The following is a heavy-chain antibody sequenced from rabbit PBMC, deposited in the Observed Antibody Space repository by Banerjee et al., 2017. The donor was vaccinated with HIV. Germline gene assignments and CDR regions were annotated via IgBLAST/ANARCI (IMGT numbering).Heavy chain of an antibody. CDR1: AFSFSSKYV. CDR3: ARDLAGVIGWYLNL. D-gene: IGHD4-1*01. J-gene: IGHJ4*01. CDR2: INTSSSDS. Sequence: QEQLEESGGGLVKPEGSLTLTCTASAFSFSSKYVICWVRQAPGKGLEWIACINTSSSDSVYASLGKGRFTTTKPPPPTVPVQMTSLTAPATASYFCARDLAGVIGWYLNLWGPGALVPV. V-gene: IGHV1S45*01.